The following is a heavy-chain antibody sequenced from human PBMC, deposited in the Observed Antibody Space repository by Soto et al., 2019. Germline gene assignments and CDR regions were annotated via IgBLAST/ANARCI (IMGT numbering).Heavy chain of an antibody. J-gene: IGHJ4*02. D-gene: IGHD3-9*01. V-gene: IGHV3-9*01. CDR1: GFTFDDYA. Sequence: EVQLVESGGGLAQPGRSLRLSCAASGFTFDDYAMHWVRQAPGKGLEWVSGISWNSDSIGYADSVKGRFTISRDNAKKSLYLQRNSLRAEDTALYYCASGRGYDILTGYYPDVDYWGQGTLVTVSS. CDR2: ISWNSDSI. CDR3: ASGRGYDILTGYYPDVDY.